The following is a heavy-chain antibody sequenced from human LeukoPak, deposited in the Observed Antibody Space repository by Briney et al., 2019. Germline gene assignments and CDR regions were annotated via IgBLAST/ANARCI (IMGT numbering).Heavy chain of an antibody. CDR3: AKPSVVDDAFDI. D-gene: IGHD2-15*01. V-gene: IGHV3-21*01. CDR1: GFTFSTYT. CDR2: ISSSGSNT. J-gene: IGHJ3*02. Sequence: PGGSLRLSCAASGFTFSTYTLNWVRQAPGKGLEWVSSISSSGSNTYYADSLKGRFAISRDNAKNSLYLQMNSLRAEDTAVYYCAKPSVVDDAFDIWGQGTMVTVSS.